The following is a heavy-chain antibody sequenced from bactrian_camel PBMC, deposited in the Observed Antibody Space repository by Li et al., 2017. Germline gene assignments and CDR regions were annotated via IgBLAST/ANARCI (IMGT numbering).Heavy chain of an antibody. CDR3: AANLRLHGIECSTIEHYLW. CDR2: IKADGTT. Sequence: HVQLVESGGGLVQPGGSLRLSCAASGFTFSRYAIYWVRQAPRKGLECVSSIKADGTTNYADSVKGRFNITEDSAKNTLYLHLNNLKPEDTAMYTCAANLRLHGIECSTIEHYLWWGQGTQVTVS. D-gene: IGHD1*01. CDR1: GFTFSRYA. J-gene: IGHJ4*01. V-gene: IGHV3S9*01.